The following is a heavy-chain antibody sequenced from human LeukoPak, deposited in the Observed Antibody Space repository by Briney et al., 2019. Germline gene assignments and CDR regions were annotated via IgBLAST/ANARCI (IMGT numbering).Heavy chain of an antibody. J-gene: IGHJ4*02. D-gene: IGHD2-21*02. Sequence: SVKVSCKASGVTFSSYAIIWVRQAPGQGLEWMGGIIPIFGTANYAQKFQGRVTITADKSTSTAYMELSSLRSEDTAVYYCARIAYCGGDCYPSYFDYWGQGTLVTVSS. V-gene: IGHV1-69*06. CDR2: IIPIFGTA. CDR1: GVTFSSYA. CDR3: ARIAYCGGDCYPSYFDY.